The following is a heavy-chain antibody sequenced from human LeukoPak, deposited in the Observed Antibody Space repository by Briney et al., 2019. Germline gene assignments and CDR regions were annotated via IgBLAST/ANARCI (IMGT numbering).Heavy chain of an antibody. CDR3: ARVRSSSWRDYYYYMDV. V-gene: IGHV1-2*02. D-gene: IGHD6-13*01. CDR1: GYTFTGYY. CDR2: INPNSGGT. Sequence: ASVKVSCKASGYTFTGYYMHWVRQAPVQGLEWMGWINPNSGGTNYAQKFQGRVTMTRDTSISTAYMELSRLRSDDTAVYYCARVRSSSWRDYYYYMDVWGKGTTVTVSS. J-gene: IGHJ6*03.